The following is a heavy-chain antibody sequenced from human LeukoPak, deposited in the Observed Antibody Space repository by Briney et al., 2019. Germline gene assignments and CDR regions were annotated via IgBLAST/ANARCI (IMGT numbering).Heavy chain of an antibody. CDR3: ARDAGYGDYVFDY. CDR2: ISSSSSYI. V-gene: IGHV3-21*01. D-gene: IGHD4-17*01. CDR1: GFTFSSYS. Sequence: PGGSLRLSCAASGFTFSSYSMNWVRQAPGKGLEWVSSISSSSSYIYYADSVKGRFTISRDNAKNSLYLQMNSLRAEDTAVYYCARDAGYGDYVFDYWGQGTLVTVSS. J-gene: IGHJ4*02.